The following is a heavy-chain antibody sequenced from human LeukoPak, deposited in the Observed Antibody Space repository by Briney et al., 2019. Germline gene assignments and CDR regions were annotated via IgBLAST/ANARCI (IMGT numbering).Heavy chain of an antibody. CDR1: GFAFRSYA. D-gene: IGHD3-22*01. J-gene: IGHJ5*02. V-gene: IGHV3-23*01. CDR3: ARRNYYDSSGFDP. CDR2: VSGGAEST. Sequence: GGSLRLSCAGSGFAFRSYAMSWVRQAPGKGLEWVSAVSGGAESTYYADSVKGRFTISRDNAKNSLYLQMNSLRAEDTAVYYCARRNYYDSSGFDPWGQGTLVTVSS.